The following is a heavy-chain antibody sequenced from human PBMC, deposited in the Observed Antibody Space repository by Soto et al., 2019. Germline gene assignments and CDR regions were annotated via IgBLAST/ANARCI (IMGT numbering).Heavy chain of an antibody. CDR2: ISGSGGST. CDR1: GFPFTGDA. Sequence: GVTLRLSCSASGFPFTGDALSWVRPGPGKGLEWVSAISGSGGSTYYADSVKGRFTISRDNSKNTLYLQMNSLRAEDTAVYYCAKPAGYSGYDSHFDYWGQGTLLTFSS. D-gene: IGHD5-12*01. V-gene: IGHV3-23*01. J-gene: IGHJ4*02. CDR3: AKPAGYSGYDSHFDY.